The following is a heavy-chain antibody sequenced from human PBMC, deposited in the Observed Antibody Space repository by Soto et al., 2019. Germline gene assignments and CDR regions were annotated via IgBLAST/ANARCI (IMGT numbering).Heavy chain of an antibody. V-gene: IGHV3-9*03. CDR3: AKGGSAPLISAAGTGNWFDP. CDR1: GFTFDDYA. CDR2: ISWSGTNI. J-gene: IGHJ5*02. D-gene: IGHD6-13*01. Sequence: EVHLVESGGGLVQPGRSLKLSCVASGFTFDDYAMYWVRQAPGTGPERVSGISWSGTNIAYADSVKGRFTISRDNAKNSLYLQMNSLRADDMALYYCAKGGSAPLISAAGTGNWFDPWGQGRLVTVSS.